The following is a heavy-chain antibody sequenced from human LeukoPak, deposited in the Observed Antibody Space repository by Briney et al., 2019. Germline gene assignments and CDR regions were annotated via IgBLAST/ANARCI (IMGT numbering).Heavy chain of an antibody. CDR3: ARVVGYGDRYFDY. V-gene: IGHV4-38-2*02. CDR2: IYHSGST. D-gene: IGHD4-17*01. Sequence: SETLSLTCTVSGYSISSGYYWGWIRQPPGKGLEGIGSIYHSGSTYYNPSLKSRVTISVDTSKNQFSLKLSSVTAADTTVYYCARVVGYGDRYFDYWGQGTLVTVSS. J-gene: IGHJ4*02. CDR1: GYSISSGYY.